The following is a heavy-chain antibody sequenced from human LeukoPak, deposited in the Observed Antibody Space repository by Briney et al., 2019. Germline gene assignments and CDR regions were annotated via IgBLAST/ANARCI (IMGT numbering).Heavy chain of an antibody. CDR3: GIAAAGTTFDY. Sequence: ASVKISCKTSGYTFTGYYIHWVRQVPGQGLEWMGWISAYNGNTNYAQKLQGRVTMTTDTSTSTAYMELRSLRSDDTAVYYCGIAAAGTTFDYWGQGTLVTVSS. CDR1: GYTFTGYY. CDR2: ISAYNGNT. D-gene: IGHD6-13*01. J-gene: IGHJ4*02. V-gene: IGHV1-18*04.